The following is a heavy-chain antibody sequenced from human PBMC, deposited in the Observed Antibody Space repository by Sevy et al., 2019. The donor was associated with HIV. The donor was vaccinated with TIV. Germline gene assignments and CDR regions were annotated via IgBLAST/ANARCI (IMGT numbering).Heavy chain of an antibody. Sequence: GGSLRLSCAVSGFTFNNAWMNWVRQAPGTGLQWVGLIKSKIDGETTDYAAPVKGRFTISRNDSKNTLYLQMNSLKIEDTAVYYCATAPGYYDSAPFDYWGPGTLVTVSS. J-gene: IGHJ4*02. D-gene: IGHD3-22*01. CDR2: IKSKIDGETT. CDR3: ATAPGYYDSAPFDY. CDR1: GFTFNNAW. V-gene: IGHV3-15*01.